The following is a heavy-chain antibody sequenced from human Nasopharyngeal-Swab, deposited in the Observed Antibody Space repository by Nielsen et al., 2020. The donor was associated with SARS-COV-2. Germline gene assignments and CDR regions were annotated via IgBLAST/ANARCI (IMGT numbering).Heavy chain of an antibody. V-gene: IGHV1-69*13. CDR1: GGTFSSYT. J-gene: IGHJ4*02. CDR2: IIPIFGTA. D-gene: IGHD5-12*01. Sequence: SVKVSCKASGGTFSSYTISWVRQAPGQGLEWMGGIIPIFGTANYAQKFQGRVTITADESTSTAYMELSSLRSEDTAVYYCARDLYSGYDLNYWGQGTLVTVSS. CDR3: ARDLYSGYDLNY.